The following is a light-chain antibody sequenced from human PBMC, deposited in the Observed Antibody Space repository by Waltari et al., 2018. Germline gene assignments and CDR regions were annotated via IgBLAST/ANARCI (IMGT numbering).Light chain of an antibody. CDR3: QQYNYWPPAYT. Sequence: EIVMTQSPATLSVSPGERAIPSCRASRNVGTNLAWYQQKPGQAPRLLIYGASTRATGIPARFSGSGSGTEFTLIISSLQSEDFAVYYCQQYNYWPPAYTFGQGTKLEIK. V-gene: IGKV3-15*01. CDR1: RNVGTN. CDR2: GAS. J-gene: IGKJ2*01.